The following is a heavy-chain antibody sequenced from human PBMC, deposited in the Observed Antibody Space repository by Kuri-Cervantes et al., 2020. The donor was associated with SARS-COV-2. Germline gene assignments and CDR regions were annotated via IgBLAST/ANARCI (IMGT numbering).Heavy chain of an antibody. CDR1: GGSISSSSYY. J-gene: IGHJ4*02. Sequence: GSLRLSCTASGGSISSSSYYWGWIRQPPGKELEWIGSIYYSGSTCYNPSLKSRVTISVDTSKNQSSLKLSSVTAADTAVYYCARRGAVAGTVPFFDYWGQGTLVTVSS. V-gene: IGHV4-39*01. D-gene: IGHD6-19*01. CDR3: ARRGAVAGTVPFFDY. CDR2: IYYSGST.